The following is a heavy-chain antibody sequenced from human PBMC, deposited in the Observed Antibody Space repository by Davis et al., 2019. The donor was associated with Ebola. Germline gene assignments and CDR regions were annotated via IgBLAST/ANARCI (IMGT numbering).Heavy chain of an antibody. V-gene: IGHV1-2*04. CDR3: ARDGYCSGGSCYYFDY. J-gene: IGHJ4*02. Sequence: ASVKVSCKASGYTFTSYYMHWVRQAPGQGLEWMGWINPNSGGTNYAQKFQGWVTMTRDTSISTAYMELSRLRSDDTAVYYCARDGYCSGGSCYYFDYWGQGTLVTVSS. CDR1: GYTFTSYY. D-gene: IGHD2-15*01. CDR2: INPNSGGT.